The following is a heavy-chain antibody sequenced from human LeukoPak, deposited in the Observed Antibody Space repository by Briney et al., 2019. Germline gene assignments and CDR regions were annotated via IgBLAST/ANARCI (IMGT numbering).Heavy chain of an antibody. V-gene: IGHV3-48*04. J-gene: IGHJ6*03. D-gene: IGHD3-3*01. Sequence: PGGSLRLSCAASGFTFSSYSMNWVRQAPGKGLEWVSYISSSSSSTIYYADSVKGRFTISRDNAKNSLYLQMNSLRAEDTAVYYCARVWNFWSGLGDYYYMDVWGKGTTVTVSS. CDR1: GFTFSSYS. CDR3: ARVWNFWSGLGDYYYMDV. CDR2: ISSSSSSTI.